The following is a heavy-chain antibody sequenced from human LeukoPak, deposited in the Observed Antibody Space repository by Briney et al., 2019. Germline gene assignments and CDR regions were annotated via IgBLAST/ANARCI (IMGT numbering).Heavy chain of an antibody. CDR2: IYYSGST. CDR1: GGSISSSSYY. V-gene: IGHV4-39*07. J-gene: IGHJ4*02. Sequence: PSETLSLTCTVSGGSISSSSYYWGWIRQPPGKGLEWIGSIYYSGSTYYNPPLKSRVTISVDTSKNQFSLKLSSVTAADTAVYYCASKGTSGYDPISSPLDYWGQGTLVTVSS. D-gene: IGHD5-12*01. CDR3: ASKGTSGYDPISSPLDY.